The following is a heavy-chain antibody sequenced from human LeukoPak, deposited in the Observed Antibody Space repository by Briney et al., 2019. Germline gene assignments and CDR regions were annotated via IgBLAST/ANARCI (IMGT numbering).Heavy chain of an antibody. CDR3: ARDEGIAVAGTSTVHLGY. D-gene: IGHD6-19*01. V-gene: IGHV3-21*01. Sequence: GGSLRLSCAASGFTFSNAWMTWVRQAPGKGLEWVSSISSSSSYIYYADSVKGRFTISRDYAKNSLYLQMNSLRAEDTAVYYCARDEGIAVAGTSTVHLGYWGQGTLVTVSS. CDR1: GFTFSNAW. CDR2: ISSSSSYI. J-gene: IGHJ4*02.